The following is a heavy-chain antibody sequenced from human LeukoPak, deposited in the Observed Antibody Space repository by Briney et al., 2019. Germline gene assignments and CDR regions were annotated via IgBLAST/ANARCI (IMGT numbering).Heavy chain of an antibody. CDR1: GGSISSGNYY. Sequence: SETLSLTCTVSGGSISSGNYYWSWIRQHPGKGLEWTGYIYNSGSTYYNPSLKSRVTISADTSKNQFSLKLSSVTAADTAVYYCARDLDYNYFDYWGQGTLVTVSS. CDR3: ARDLDYNYFDY. V-gene: IGHV4-31*03. D-gene: IGHD4-11*01. J-gene: IGHJ4*02. CDR2: IYNSGST.